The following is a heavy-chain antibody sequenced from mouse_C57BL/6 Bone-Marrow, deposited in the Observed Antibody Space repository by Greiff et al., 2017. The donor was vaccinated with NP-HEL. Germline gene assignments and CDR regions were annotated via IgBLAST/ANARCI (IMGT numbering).Heavy chain of an antibody. CDR2: IDPSDSET. D-gene: IGHD1-1*01. V-gene: IGHV1-52*01. J-gene: IGHJ2*02. Sequence: VQLQQPGAELVRPGSSVKLSCKASGYTFTSYWMHWVKQRPIQGLEWIGNIDPSDSETHYNQKFKDKATLTVDKSSSTAYMQLSSLTSEDSSVFHCARGSKYIPLLYWGQHPSLTVS. CDR3: ARGSKYIPLLY. CDR1: GYTFTSYW.